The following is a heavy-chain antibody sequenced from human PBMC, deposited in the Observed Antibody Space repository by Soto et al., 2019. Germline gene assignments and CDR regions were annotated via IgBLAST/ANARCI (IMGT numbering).Heavy chain of an antibody. Sequence: ASVKVSCKASGYTFTSYYMHWVRQAPGQGLEWMGIINPSGGSTSYAQKFQGRVTMTRDTSTSTVYMELSSLRSEDTAVYYCARGTSSGWYRIDYYYYGMDVWGQGTTVTVSS. D-gene: IGHD6-19*01. CDR3: ARGTSSGWYRIDYYYYGMDV. CDR2: INPSGGST. J-gene: IGHJ6*02. CDR1: GYTFTSYY. V-gene: IGHV1-46*01.